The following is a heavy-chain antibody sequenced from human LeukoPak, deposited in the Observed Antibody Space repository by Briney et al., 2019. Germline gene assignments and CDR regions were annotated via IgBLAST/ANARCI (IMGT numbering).Heavy chain of an antibody. CDR2: ISSYGSTT. Sequence: PGGSLRLSCLASGFTFSTYAMHWVRQAPGKELEHVSTISSYGSTTYYADSVKGRFTISRDNSKNTLYLQMRSLRAEDTAVYYCVKGRTVTTFHYFDYRGQGILVTVSS. CDR1: GFTFSTYA. D-gene: IGHD4-17*01. CDR3: VKGRTVTTFHYFDY. V-gene: IGHV3-64D*09. J-gene: IGHJ4*02.